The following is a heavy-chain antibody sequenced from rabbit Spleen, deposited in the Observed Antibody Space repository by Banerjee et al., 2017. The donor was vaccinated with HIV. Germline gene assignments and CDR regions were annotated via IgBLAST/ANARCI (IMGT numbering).Heavy chain of an antibody. D-gene: IGHD4-1*01. Sequence: QEQLEESGGGLVKPEGSLTLTCTASGFTLRNYWMCWVRQAPGKGLEWIACIYSGSGGSTYYASWAKGRFTISKTSSTTVTLQMTSLTAADTATYFCAREDILVAGSFNLWGQGTLVTV. V-gene: IGHV1S45*01. CDR2: IYSGSGGST. CDR3: AREDILVAGSFNL. J-gene: IGHJ4*01. CDR1: GFTLRNYW.